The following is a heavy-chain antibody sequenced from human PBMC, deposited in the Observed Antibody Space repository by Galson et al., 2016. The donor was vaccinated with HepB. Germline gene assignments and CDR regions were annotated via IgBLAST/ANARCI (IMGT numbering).Heavy chain of an antibody. CDR1: GWSISGQY. Sequence: ETLSLTCTVYGWSISGQYWSWIRQPPGKGLEWIGEINYGGNTNNNPSLKSRVTISVDTSRNQFSLNLNSVTAADTAVYYCARARYCGGANCYLDAFDLWGQGTMVTVSS. CDR2: INYGGNT. D-gene: IGHD2-15*01. V-gene: IGHV4-34*01. J-gene: IGHJ3*01. CDR3: ARARYCGGANCYLDAFDL.